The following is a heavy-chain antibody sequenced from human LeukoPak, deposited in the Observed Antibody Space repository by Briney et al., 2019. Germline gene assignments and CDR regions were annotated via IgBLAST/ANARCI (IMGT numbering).Heavy chain of an antibody. D-gene: IGHD1-26*01. CDR3: AKDRSGSYAPRPKGLFDY. J-gene: IGHJ4*02. V-gene: IGHV3-23*01. Sequence: GGSLRLSCAASGFSFRSYAMTWVRQAPGKGLEWVSGMSGSGVYTYYADSVKGRFTISRDNSKNTLHLQMNSLRAEDTAVYYCAKDRSGSYAPRPKGLFDYWGQGTLVTVSS. CDR1: GFSFRSYA. CDR2: MSGSGVYT.